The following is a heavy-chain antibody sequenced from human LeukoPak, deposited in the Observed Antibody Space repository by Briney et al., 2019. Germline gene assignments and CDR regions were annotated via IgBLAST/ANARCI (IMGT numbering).Heavy chain of an antibody. CDR3: ARLGISGYYDY. V-gene: IGHV4-30-2*01. D-gene: IGHD3-22*01. J-gene: IGHJ4*02. Sequence: SETLSLTCAVSGGSISSGGYSWSWIRQPPGKGLEWIGYIYHSGSTNYNPSLKSRVTISVDKSKNQFSLKLSSVTAADTAVYYCARLGISGYYDYWGQGTLVTVSS. CDR2: IYHSGST. CDR1: GGSISSGGYS.